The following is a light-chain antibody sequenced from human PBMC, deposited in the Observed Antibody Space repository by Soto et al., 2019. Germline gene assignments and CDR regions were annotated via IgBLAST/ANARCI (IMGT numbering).Light chain of an antibody. CDR2: DAS. J-gene: IGKJ1*01. V-gene: IGKV3-11*01. Sequence: EIVLTQSPATLSLSPGERATLSCRASQSVSSYLAWYQQKPGQAPRLLIYDASNKATGGPARYSSSGSGTNFTLTISSLVPEDLQIYSCQQRINWTITWTLGQGTMVEIK. CDR1: QSVSSY. CDR3: QQRINWTITWT.